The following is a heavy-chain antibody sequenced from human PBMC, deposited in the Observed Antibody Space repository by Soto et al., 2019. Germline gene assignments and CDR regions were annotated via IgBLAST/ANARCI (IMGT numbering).Heavy chain of an antibody. V-gene: IGHV4-59*08. Sequence: SETLSLTCTVSGGSISSYYWSWIRQPPGKGLEWIGYIYYSGSTNYNPSLKSRVTISVDTSKNQFSLKLSSVTAADTAVYYCASNSAHYDFWSGYYPSYYYYYYMDVWGKGTTVTVSS. D-gene: IGHD3-3*01. CDR3: ASNSAHYDFWSGYYPSYYYYYYMDV. CDR1: GGSISSYY. J-gene: IGHJ6*03. CDR2: IYYSGST.